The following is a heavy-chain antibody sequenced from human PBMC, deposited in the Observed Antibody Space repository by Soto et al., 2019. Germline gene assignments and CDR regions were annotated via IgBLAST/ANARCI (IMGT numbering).Heavy chain of an antibody. J-gene: IGHJ6*02. CDR1: GFTFSSYW. CDR2: IKQDGSEK. D-gene: IGHD3-22*01. CDR3: ARISSGPIDYYYYYGMDV. V-gene: IGHV3-7*03. Sequence: SLRLSCAASGFTFSSYWMSWVRQAPGKGLEWVANIKQDGSEKYYVDSVKGRFTISRDNAKNSLYLQMNSLRAEDTAVYYCARISSGPIDYYYYYGMDVWGQGTTVTVSS.